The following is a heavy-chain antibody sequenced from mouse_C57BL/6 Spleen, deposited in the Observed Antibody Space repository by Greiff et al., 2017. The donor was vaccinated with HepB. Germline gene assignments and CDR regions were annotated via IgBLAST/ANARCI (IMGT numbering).Heavy chain of an antibody. CDR2: ISDGGSYT. CDR3: ARDRNYAMDY. Sequence: VHVKQSGGGLVKPGGSLKLSCAASGFTFSSYAMSWVRQTPEKRLEWVATISDGGSYTYYPDNVKGRFTISRDNAKNNLYLQMSHLKSEDTAMYYCARDRNYAMDYWGQGTSVTVSS. CDR1: GFTFSSYA. J-gene: IGHJ4*01. V-gene: IGHV5-4*01.